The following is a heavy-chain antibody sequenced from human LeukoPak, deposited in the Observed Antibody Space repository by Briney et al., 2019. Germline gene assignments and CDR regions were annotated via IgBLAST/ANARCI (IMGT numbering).Heavy chain of an antibody. Sequence: GGSLRLSCAASGFTFSSYAMSWVRQAPGKGLEWVSGISWNSGSIGYADSVKGRFTISRDNAKNSLYLQMNSLRAEDTALYYCAKDSGFTMVPGGAFDIWGQGTMVTVSS. J-gene: IGHJ3*02. CDR3: AKDSGFTMVPGGAFDI. D-gene: IGHD3-10*01. V-gene: IGHV3-9*01. CDR2: ISWNSGSI. CDR1: GFTFSSYA.